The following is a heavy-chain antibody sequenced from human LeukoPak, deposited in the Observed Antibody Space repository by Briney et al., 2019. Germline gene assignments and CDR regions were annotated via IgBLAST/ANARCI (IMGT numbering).Heavy chain of an antibody. CDR2: IYYSGST. Sequence: PSQTLSLTCTVSGGSISSGSYYWGWIRQPPGEGLEWIGSIYYSGSTYYNPSLESRVTISVDTSKNQFSLKVSSVTAADTAVYYCARRGASSSEEYWGQGTLVIVSS. V-gene: IGHV4-39*01. CDR1: GGSISSGSYY. CDR3: ARRGASSSEEY. D-gene: IGHD6-6*01. J-gene: IGHJ4*02.